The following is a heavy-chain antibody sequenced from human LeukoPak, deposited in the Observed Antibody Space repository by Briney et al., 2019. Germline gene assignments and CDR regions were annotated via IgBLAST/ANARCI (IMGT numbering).Heavy chain of an antibody. CDR3: AKGYDILTAPFDY. J-gene: IGHJ4*02. CDR2: LNGDGDYT. V-gene: IGHV3-74*01. CDR1: GFTFSNYW. Sequence: GGSLRLSCAVSGFTFSNYWMYWVRQGPGKGLVWVSRLNGDGDYTNYEDSVKGRFTISRDNAKNTLYLQMNSLRAEDTAVYYCAKGYDILTAPFDYWGQGTLVTVSS. D-gene: IGHD3-9*01.